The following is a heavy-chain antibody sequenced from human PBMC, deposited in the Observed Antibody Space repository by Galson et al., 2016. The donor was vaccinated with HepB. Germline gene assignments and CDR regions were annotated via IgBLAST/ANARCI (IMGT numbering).Heavy chain of an antibody. D-gene: IGHD2-2*01. V-gene: IGHV1-69*13. CDR1: GGTFRSYT. Sequence: SVKVSCKASGGTFRSYTVNWVRQAPGQGLEWMGGIIPILGTSNYAQKFQGRVTITADESASTAYMELSSLRSDDTAVYYCAREPLGVPAANNWFDPWGQGTLVTVSS. J-gene: IGHJ5*02. CDR3: AREPLGVPAANNWFDP. CDR2: IIPILGTS.